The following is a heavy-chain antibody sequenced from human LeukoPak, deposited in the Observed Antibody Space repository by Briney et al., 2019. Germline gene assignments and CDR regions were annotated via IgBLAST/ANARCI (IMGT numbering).Heavy chain of an antibody. Sequence: SETLSLTCTVSGGSISSGDYYWSWIRQPPGKGLEWIGYIYYSGSTYYNPSLKSRVTISVDTSKNQFSLKLSSVTAADTAVYYCARDKGDYGGNSGGVDYWGQGTLVTVSS. CDR2: IYYSGST. CDR1: GGSISSGDYY. J-gene: IGHJ4*02. V-gene: IGHV4-30-4*08. CDR3: ARDKGDYGGNSGGVDY. D-gene: IGHD4-23*01.